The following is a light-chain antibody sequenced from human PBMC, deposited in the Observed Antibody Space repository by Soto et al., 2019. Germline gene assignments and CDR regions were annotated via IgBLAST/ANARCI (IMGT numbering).Light chain of an antibody. J-gene: IGKJ5*01. CDR1: QSVSNNY. CDR3: QQRSNWPPEIT. CDR2: DTS. V-gene: IGKV3-11*01. Sequence: EIVLTQSPGTLSLSPGERATLSCRASQSVSNNYLDWYQQKPGQAPRLLIYDTSNRATGIPARFSGSGSGTGFTLNISSLEPEDFAVYYCQQRSNWPPEITFGQGTRLEIK.